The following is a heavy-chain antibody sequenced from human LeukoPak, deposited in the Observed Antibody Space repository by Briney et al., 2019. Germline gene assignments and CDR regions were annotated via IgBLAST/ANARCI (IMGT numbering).Heavy chain of an antibody. D-gene: IGHD3-16*01. CDR2: IIPIFGIA. J-gene: IGHJ4*02. CDR1: GGTFSSYA. Sequence: SVKVSCKASGGTFSSYAISWGRQAPGQGLEWMGRIIPIFGIANYAQKFQGRVTITADKSTSTAYMELSSLRSEDTAVYYCAREPEGESFDYWGQGTLVTVSS. CDR3: AREPEGESFDY. V-gene: IGHV1-69*04.